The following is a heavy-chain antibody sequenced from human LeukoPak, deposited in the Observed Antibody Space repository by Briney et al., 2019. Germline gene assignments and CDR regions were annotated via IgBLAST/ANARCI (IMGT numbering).Heavy chain of an antibody. V-gene: IGHV1-8*03. CDR2: MNPNCGNT. Sequence: GASVKVSCKASGYTFTNYDINWVRQATGQGLEWMGWMNPNCGNTGYAQKFQGRVTITRNTSISTAYVELSSLTSEDTAVYYCARQLTMWFGGDKCFDPWGQGTLVTVSS. J-gene: IGHJ5*02. CDR3: ARQLTMWFGGDKCFDP. D-gene: IGHD3-10*01. CDR1: GYTFTNYD.